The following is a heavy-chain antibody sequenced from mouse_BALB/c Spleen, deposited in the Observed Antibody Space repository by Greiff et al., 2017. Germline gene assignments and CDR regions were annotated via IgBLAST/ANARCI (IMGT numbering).Heavy chain of an antibody. J-gene: IGHJ4*01. CDR2: LWGDGST. Sequence: QVQLKEPGPGLVAPSQSLSITCTVSGFSLTSYGVSWVRQPPGKGLEWLGVLWGDGSTNYHSALISRLSISTDNSKSQVFLKLNSLQTDDTATYYCAKLTTVVAHYYAMDYWGQGTSVTVSS. CDR1: GFSLTSYG. V-gene: IGHV2-3*01. D-gene: IGHD1-1*01. CDR3: AKLTTVVAHYYAMDY.